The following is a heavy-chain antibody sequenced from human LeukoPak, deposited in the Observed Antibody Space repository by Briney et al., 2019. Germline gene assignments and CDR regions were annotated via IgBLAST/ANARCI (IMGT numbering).Heavy chain of an antibody. CDR2: IHHSGST. J-gene: IGHJ4*02. V-gene: IGHV4-34*01. Sequence: SETLSLTCAVYGGSFSGYYWSWIRQPPGKGLEWIGEIHHSGSTNYNPSLKSRVTISVDTSKNQFSLKLSSVTAADTAVYYCARAKGFDYWGQGTLVTVSS. CDR1: GGSFSGYY. CDR3: ARAKGFDY.